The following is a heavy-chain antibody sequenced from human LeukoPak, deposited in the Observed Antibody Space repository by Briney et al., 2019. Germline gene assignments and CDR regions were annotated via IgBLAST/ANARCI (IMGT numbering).Heavy chain of an antibody. Sequence: ASVKVSCKASGYTFTGYYMHWVRRAAGQGLEWMGWIDPNSGGTNYAQKFQGRVTMTRDTSISTAYMELSRLRSDDTAVYYCARDRDHITMVRGVIVHYYYGMDVWGQGTTVTVSS. CDR2: IDPNSGGT. CDR1: GYTFTGYY. D-gene: IGHD3-10*01. J-gene: IGHJ6*02. CDR3: ARDRDHITMVRGVIVHYYYGMDV. V-gene: IGHV1-2*02.